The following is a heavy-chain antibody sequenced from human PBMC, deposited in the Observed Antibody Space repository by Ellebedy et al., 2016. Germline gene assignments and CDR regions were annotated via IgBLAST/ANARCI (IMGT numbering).Heavy chain of an antibody. J-gene: IGHJ3*01. CDR2: ISGSGGNT. V-gene: IGHV3-23*01. Sequence: GGSLRLSXAASGFTFSSYAMSWVRQAPGKGLEWVSSISGSGGNTYYTDSVEGRFTISRDNAKSTVYLQMNSLRAEDTALYYCVKARQAPIDAFDVWGQGTMVIVSS. CDR3: VKARQAPIDAFDV. CDR1: GFTFSSYA.